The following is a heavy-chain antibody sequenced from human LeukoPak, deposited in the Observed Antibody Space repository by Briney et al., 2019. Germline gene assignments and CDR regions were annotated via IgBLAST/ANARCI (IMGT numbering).Heavy chain of an antibody. V-gene: IGHV3-66*02. CDR2: IHASGHA. Sequence: GGSLRLSCAASGFTVSGNFMTWVRQAPGKGLDWVSVIHASGHAYYANSVRGRFTTSRDNSKHTVHLQMNSLSVEDTAVYFCVGVETITMVRGASGDVWGKGTTVTVSS. CDR3: VGVETITMVRGASGDV. D-gene: IGHD3-10*01. J-gene: IGHJ6*04. CDR1: GFTVSGNF.